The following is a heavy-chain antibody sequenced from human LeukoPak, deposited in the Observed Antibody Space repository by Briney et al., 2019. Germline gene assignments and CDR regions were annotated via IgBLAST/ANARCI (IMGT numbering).Heavy chain of an antibody. Sequence: GGSLRLSCAASGFSVSSNYISWVRQAPGKGLEWVSVIYSGGNTYYADSVKGRFTISRDNSKNTLYLQMNSLRAEDTAVYYCAREGPRYESAFDIWGQGTMVTVSS. CDR3: AREGPRYESAFDI. D-gene: IGHD2-2*01. V-gene: IGHV3-53*01. J-gene: IGHJ3*02. CDR2: IYSGGNT. CDR1: GFSVSSNY.